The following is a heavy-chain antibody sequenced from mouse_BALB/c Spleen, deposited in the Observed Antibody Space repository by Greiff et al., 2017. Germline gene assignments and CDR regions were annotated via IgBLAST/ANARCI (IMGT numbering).Heavy chain of an antibody. D-gene: IGHD1-2*01. Sequence: VQLQQPGAELVKPGASVKMSCKASGYTFTSYNMHWVKQTPGQGLEWIGAIYPGNGDTSYNQKFKGKATLTADKSSSTAYMQLSSLTSEDSAVYYCARSATATPFAYWGQGTLVTVSA. V-gene: IGHV1-12*01. CDR2: IYPGNGDT. J-gene: IGHJ3*01. CDR1: GYTFTSYN. CDR3: ARSATATPFAY.